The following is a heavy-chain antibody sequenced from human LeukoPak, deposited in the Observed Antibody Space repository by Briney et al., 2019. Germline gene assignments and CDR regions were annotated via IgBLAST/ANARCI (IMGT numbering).Heavy chain of an antibody. CDR2: ISSSGSTI. J-gene: IGHJ4*02. V-gene: IGHV3-11*01. Sequence: GGSLRLSCAASGFTFSDYYMSWIRQAPGKGLEWVSYISSSGSTIYYADSVKGRFTISRDNAKNSLYLQMNSLRAEDTAVYYCARVRYNSSWYYFDYWGQGTLVTVSS. CDR1: GFTFSDYY. D-gene: IGHD6-13*01. CDR3: ARVRYNSSWYYFDY.